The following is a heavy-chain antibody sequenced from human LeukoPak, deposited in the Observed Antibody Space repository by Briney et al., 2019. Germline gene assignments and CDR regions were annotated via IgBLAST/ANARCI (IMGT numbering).Heavy chain of an antibody. D-gene: IGHD6-13*01. CDR1: GGSISSGDYY. J-gene: IGHJ5*02. CDR3: ARGRRDSSSWYVPFDWFDP. Sequence: PSETLSLTCTVSGGSISSGDYYWSWIRQPPGKGLEWIGYIYYSGSTYYNPSLKSRVTISVDTSKNQFPLKLSSVTAADTAVYYCARGRRDSSSWYVPFDWFDPWGQGTLVTVSS. V-gene: IGHV4-30-4*08. CDR2: IYYSGST.